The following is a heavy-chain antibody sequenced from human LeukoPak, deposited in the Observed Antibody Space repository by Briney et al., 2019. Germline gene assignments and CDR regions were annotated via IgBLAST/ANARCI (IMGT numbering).Heavy chain of an antibody. CDR2: IYPGDSDT. Sequence: GESLKISCKGSGYSFTNYWIGWVRQMPGKGLEWMGIIYPGDSDTRYSPSFQGQVTISADKSISTAYLQWSSLKASDTAMYYCASPLYYDSSGYLHWGQGTLVTVSS. D-gene: IGHD3-22*01. V-gene: IGHV5-51*01. CDR3: ASPLYYDSSGYLH. CDR1: GYSFTNYW. J-gene: IGHJ4*02.